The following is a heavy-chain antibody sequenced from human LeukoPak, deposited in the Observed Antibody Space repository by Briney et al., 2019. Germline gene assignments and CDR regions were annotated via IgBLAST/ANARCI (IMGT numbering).Heavy chain of an antibody. CDR3: ARAPRGESDAASGFYGMDV. CDR1: GGSINTYY. CDR2: SHYTGST. D-gene: IGHD3-22*01. Sequence: SETLSLTCTVSGGSINTYYWTWIRQSPGKGLEWIGYSHYTGSTNYNPSLKSQVTISVDTSKNQFSLKLNSVTAADTALYYCARAPRGESDAASGFYGMDVWGQGTTVTVSS. J-gene: IGHJ6*02. V-gene: IGHV4-59*01.